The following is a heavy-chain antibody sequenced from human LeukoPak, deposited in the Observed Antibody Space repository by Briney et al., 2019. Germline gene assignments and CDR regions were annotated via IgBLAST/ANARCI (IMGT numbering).Heavy chain of an antibody. Sequence: SETLSLTCTVSSGFVSSYYWSWIRQPAGKGLEWIGRIYSSGSTTYNPSLKSRVTMSVDTSKSQFSLKLNSVTAADTAVYYCARDSGFFASWGQGTLVTASA. CDR1: SGFVSSYY. D-gene: IGHD3-10*01. CDR3: ARDSGFFAS. CDR2: IYSSGST. J-gene: IGHJ4*02. V-gene: IGHV4-4*07.